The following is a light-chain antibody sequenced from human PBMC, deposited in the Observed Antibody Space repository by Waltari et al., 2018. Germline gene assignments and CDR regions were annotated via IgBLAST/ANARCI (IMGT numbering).Light chain of an antibody. CDR2: DDS. J-gene: IGLJ2*01. V-gene: IGLV3-21*02. Sequence: SYVLTQPPSVSVAPGQTARITCGGDRIGSKSVHWYQQKPGQAPVLVVFDDSDRPSGISARFSGSISGPTATLTISRVEAGDEADYYCQVWESSVVFGGGTKLTVL. CDR1: RIGSKS. CDR3: QVWESSVV.